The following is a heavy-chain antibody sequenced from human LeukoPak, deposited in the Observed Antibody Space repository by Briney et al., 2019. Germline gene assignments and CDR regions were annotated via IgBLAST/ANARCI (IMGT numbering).Heavy chain of an antibody. J-gene: IGHJ4*02. CDR2: INSNSGGT. CDR3: ARDLSRGYSYGLDS. CDR1: GYIFTNYY. Sequence: ASVKVSCKASGYIFTNYYMHWVRQAPGQGLEWMGWINSNSGGTNYAQNFQGRVTMTRDASISTVYMELSRLRSDDTAVYYCARDLSRGYSYGLDSWGQGTLVTVSS. D-gene: IGHD5-18*01. V-gene: IGHV1-2*02.